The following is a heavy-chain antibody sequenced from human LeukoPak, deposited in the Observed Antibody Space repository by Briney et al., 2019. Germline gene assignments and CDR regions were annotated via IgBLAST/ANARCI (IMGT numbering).Heavy chain of an antibody. D-gene: IGHD4-23*01. Sequence: SQTLSLTCAVSGYSVCSHSSDWDWIRQPPSRGLEWLGRTYYRSGWYNDYALSLKSRITISPDSSKNQVSLQLSSVTPEDTAVYLCSGELPVGPADPGRQGTLVTVSS. V-gene: IGHV6-1*01. J-gene: IGHJ5*02. CDR1: GYSVCSHSSD. CDR2: TYYRSGWYN. CDR3: SGELPVGPADP.